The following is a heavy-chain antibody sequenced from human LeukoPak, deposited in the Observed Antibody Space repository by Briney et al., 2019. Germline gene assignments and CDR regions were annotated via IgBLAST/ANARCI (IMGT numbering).Heavy chain of an antibody. CDR3: AKRDSAGLYYFDY. CDR2: IGKSGGGT. Sequence: ETLSLTCTVSGGSISSYYWSWVRQAPGKGLEWVSTIGKSGGGTYYADSVKGRFTISRDNSKSTLYLQMNSLRAEDTAVYYCAKRDSAGLYYFDYWGQGTLVTVSS. V-gene: IGHV3-23*01. J-gene: IGHJ4*02. D-gene: IGHD5-18*01. CDR1: GGSISSYY.